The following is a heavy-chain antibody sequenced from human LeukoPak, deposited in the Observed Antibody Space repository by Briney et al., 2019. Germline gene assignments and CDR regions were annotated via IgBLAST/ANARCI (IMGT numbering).Heavy chain of an antibody. Sequence: GGSLRLSCAASGFTFSSSWMTWVRQAPGKGLEWVASINQDGGEIHYVDSVKGRFTISRDNAKNSLYLQMNSLRAEDTAVYYCARDRHYGSGSYLGYWGQGTLVTVSS. CDR1: GFTFSSSW. J-gene: IGHJ4*02. CDR3: ARDRHYGSGSYLGY. D-gene: IGHD3-10*01. CDR2: INQDGGEI. V-gene: IGHV3-7*03.